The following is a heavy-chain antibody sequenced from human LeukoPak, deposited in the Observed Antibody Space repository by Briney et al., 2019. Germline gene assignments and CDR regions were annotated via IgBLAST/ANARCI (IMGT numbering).Heavy chain of an antibody. CDR3: ARGDPGWFDP. V-gene: IGHV5-10-1*01. CDR2: IDPSDSYT. J-gene: IGHJ5*02. D-gene: IGHD2-21*02. CDR1: GYSFTSYW. Sequence: GASLKISCKGSGYSFTSYWISWVRQMPGKGLEWMGRIDPSDSYTNYSPTFQGHVTISANKSISTAYLQWSSLKASDTAMYYCARGDPGWFDPWGQGTLVIVSS.